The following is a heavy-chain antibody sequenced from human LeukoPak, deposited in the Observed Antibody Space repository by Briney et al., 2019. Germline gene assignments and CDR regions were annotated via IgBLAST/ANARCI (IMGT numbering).Heavy chain of an antibody. D-gene: IGHD7-27*01. J-gene: IGHJ4*02. CDR3: ARSTLGFEFDY. CDR1: GYSFTNYG. Sequence: ASVKVSCKASGYSFTNYGISWVRQAPGQGLEWMGWISAYNDNAHYAQGLEGRVTMTSETSTRTAYMELRSLGSDDTAVYYCARSTLGFEFDYWGQGSLVTVSS. CDR2: ISAYNDNA. V-gene: IGHV1-18*01.